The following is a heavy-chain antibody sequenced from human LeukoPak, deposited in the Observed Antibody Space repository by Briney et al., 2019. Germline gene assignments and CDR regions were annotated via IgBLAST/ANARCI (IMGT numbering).Heavy chain of an antibody. J-gene: IGHJ3*02. CDR2: VYYSGNT. CDR3: ARDTRDAFDI. V-gene: IGHV4-59*01. Sequence: MSSETLSLTCTVSGGSISGFYWNWIRQPPGKGLEWIGYVYYSGNTNYNPSLKSRVTISLDTSKNQFSLKLRSVTAADTAVYYCARDTRDAFDIWGQGTMVTVSS. CDR1: GGSISGFY.